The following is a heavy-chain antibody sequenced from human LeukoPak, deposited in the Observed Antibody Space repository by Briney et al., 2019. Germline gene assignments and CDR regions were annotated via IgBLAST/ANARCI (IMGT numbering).Heavy chain of an antibody. CDR3: AKEISKVVPAYSDY. Sequence: GGSLRLSRVASGFTLSNYAMSWVRQAPGKGLEWVSSLGISGGYTWYAGSVKGRFTISRDNSKNTLYLQMNSLRAEDTAVYYCAKEISKVVPAYSDYWGQGTLVTVSS. J-gene: IGHJ4*02. D-gene: IGHD2-2*01. CDR1: GFTLSNYA. V-gene: IGHV3-23*01. CDR2: LGISGGYT.